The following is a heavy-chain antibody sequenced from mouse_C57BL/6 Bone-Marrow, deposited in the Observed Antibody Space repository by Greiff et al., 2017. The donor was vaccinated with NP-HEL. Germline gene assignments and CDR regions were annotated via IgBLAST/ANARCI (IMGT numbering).Heavy chain of an antibody. J-gene: IGHJ2*01. V-gene: IGHV1-74*01. Sequence: QVQLQQPGAELVKPGASVKVSCKASGYTFTSYWMHWVKQRPGQGLEWIGRIHPSDSDTNYNHKFKVKATLTGDKSSSTAYRQLSSLTSEDSAVYDCAIGDGYLRGQGTTLTVSS. CDR2: IHPSDSDT. CDR3: AIGDGYL. CDR1: GYTFTSYW. D-gene: IGHD2-3*01.